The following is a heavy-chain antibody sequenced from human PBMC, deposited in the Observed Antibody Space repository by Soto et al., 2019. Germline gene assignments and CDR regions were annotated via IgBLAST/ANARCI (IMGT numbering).Heavy chain of an antibody. Sequence: EVQLVESGGGLVQPGRSLRLSCAASGFTFDDYAMHWVRQAPGKGLEWVSGISWNSGSIGYADSVKGRFTISRDNAKNSLYLQMNSLRAEDTALYYCAKDRARYYDYVWGCYRNYGMDVWGQGTTVTVSS. CDR1: GFTFDDYA. CDR3: AKDRARYYDYVWGCYRNYGMDV. CDR2: ISWNSGSI. J-gene: IGHJ6*02. V-gene: IGHV3-9*01. D-gene: IGHD3-16*02.